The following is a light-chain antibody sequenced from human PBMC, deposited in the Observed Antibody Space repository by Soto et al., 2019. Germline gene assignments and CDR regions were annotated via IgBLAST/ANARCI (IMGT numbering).Light chain of an antibody. Sequence: QSVLTQPASVSGSPGQSITISCTGSSSDVGRYNYVSWYQQHPGKAPKLMTYEVSNRPSGVSIRFSGSKSCNTASLTISGLQAEDEADYYCSSYTSSKSVVFGGGTKLTVL. J-gene: IGLJ2*01. CDR1: SSDVGRYNY. CDR2: EVS. CDR3: SSYTSSKSVV. V-gene: IGLV2-14*01.